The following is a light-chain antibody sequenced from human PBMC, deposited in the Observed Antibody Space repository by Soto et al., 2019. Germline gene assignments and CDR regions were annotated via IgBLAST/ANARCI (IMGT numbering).Light chain of an antibody. CDR1: QSVSNNY. CDR3: QQYGSSGT. J-gene: IGKJ1*01. V-gene: IGKV3-20*01. CDR2: GAS. Sequence: EIVLTLSPGTLSLSTGERATLSCRASQSVSNNYLAWYQQKPGQAPRLLIYGASNRATGIPDRFSGSGSGTDFTLTISRLGPEDFAVYYCQQYGSSGTFGQGTKVDIK.